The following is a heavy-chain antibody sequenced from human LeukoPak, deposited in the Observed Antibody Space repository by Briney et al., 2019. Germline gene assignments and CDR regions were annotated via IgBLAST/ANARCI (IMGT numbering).Heavy chain of an antibody. CDR3: AKDPLLWFGDYYYGMDV. CDR2: ISGSGGST. J-gene: IGHJ6*02. V-gene: IGHV3-23*01. D-gene: IGHD3-10*01. CDR1: GFTFSSCA. Sequence: GGSLRLSCAASGFTFSSCAMSWVRQAPGKGLEWVSAISGSGGSTYYADSVKGRFTISRDNPKNTLYLQMNSLRAEDTAVYYCAKDPLLWFGDYYYGMDVWGQGTTVTVSS.